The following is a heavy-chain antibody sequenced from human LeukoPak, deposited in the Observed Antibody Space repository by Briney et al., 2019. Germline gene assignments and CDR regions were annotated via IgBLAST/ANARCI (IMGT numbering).Heavy chain of an antibody. J-gene: IGHJ4*02. D-gene: IGHD3-3*01. V-gene: IGHV4-39*02. CDR2: IYQSGSGSS. Sequence: SGTLSLTCSVSGGSIISTNYYWGWIRQPPGKGLEWIGSIYQSGSGSSYYNPSLKSRVTISGDTSKNHFFLRLSSVTAAGTAVYYCASTLRFLPYRRFDYWGQGTLVTVPS. CDR1: GGSIISTNYY. CDR3: ASTLRFLPYRRFDY.